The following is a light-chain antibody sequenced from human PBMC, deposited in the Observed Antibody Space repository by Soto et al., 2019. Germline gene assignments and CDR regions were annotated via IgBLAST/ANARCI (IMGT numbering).Light chain of an antibody. CDR1: QRVSSY. J-gene: IGKJ3*01. CDR3: QQRSNWPPLFT. V-gene: IGKV3-11*01. CDR2: DAY. Sequence: EIVLTQSPATLSLSPGERATLSCRASQRVSSYLAWYQQKPGQAPRLLIYDAYNRATGIPARFSGSGSGTDFTLTISSLEPEDFAVYYCQQRSNWPPLFTFGPGTKVDIK.